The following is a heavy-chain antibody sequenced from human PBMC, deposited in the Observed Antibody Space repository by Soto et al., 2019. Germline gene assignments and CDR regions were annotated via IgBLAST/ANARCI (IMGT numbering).Heavy chain of an antibody. CDR2: IIPIFRTP. CDR1: GDTFDTFA. CDR3: ARDKGRGQLGCNYYYALDV. V-gene: IGHV1-69*12. J-gene: IGHJ6*02. Sequence: QVQLVQSGAEVLKPGSSVKLSCKTSGDTFDTFAISWVRQAPGQGLEWMGGIIPIFRTPDYTQKFQGRVTITADVSTSPAYMELSSLRSEDTAVYYCARDKGRGQLGCNYYYALDVWGQGITVTVSS. D-gene: IGHD1-1*01.